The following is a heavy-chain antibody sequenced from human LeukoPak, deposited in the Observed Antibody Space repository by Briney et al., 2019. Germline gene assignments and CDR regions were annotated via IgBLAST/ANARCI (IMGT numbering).Heavy chain of an antibody. CDR3: ARTMRNSYSSSSNRFDP. CDR2: ISGSGGNT. V-gene: IGHV3-23*01. Sequence: GGSLRLSCAASGFTFSSYAMSWVRQAPGKGLEWVSAISGSGGNTYYADSVKGRFTISRDNSKNTLYLQMNSLRAEDTAVYYCARTMRNSYSSSSNRFDPWGQGTLVTVSS. D-gene: IGHD6-6*01. CDR1: GFTFSSYA. J-gene: IGHJ5*02.